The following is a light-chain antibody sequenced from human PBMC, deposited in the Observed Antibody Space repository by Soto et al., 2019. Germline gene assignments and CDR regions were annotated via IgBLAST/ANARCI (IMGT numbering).Light chain of an antibody. J-gene: IGKJ1*01. CDR2: GAS. Sequence: EIVLTQSPGTLSLSPGERATLSCRASQSVSSSYLAWYQQKPGQAPRLLIYGASSRATDIPDRFRGSGSGTDFTLTISRLEPEDFAVYYCQQYGTSQWTFGQGTKVDIK. V-gene: IGKV3-20*01. CDR3: QQYGTSQWT. CDR1: QSVSSSY.